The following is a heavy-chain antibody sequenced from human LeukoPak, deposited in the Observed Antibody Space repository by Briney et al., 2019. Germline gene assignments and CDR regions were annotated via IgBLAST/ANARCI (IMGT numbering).Heavy chain of an antibody. CDR2: ISWNSGSI. Sequence: GGSLRLSCAASGFTFDDYAMHWVRQAPGKGLEWVSGISWNSGSIGYADSVKGRFTISRDNAKNSLYLQMNSLRAEDTALYYCAKDGCSSTSCRDAFDIWGQGTMVTVSS. CDR3: AKDGCSSTSCRDAFDI. CDR1: GFTFDDYA. V-gene: IGHV3-9*01. D-gene: IGHD2-2*01. J-gene: IGHJ3*02.